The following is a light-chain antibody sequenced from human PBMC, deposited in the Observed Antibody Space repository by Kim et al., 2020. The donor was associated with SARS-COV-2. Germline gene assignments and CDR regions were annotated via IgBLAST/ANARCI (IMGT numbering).Light chain of an antibody. Sequence: SPGERSTLAFRYSQSVSSSYLAWYHHKSGQAPRLLIYGASSRATGIPDRFSGSGSGTDFTLTISRLEPEDFAVYYCQQYGTSPWTFGQGTKVDIK. CDR2: GAS. J-gene: IGKJ1*01. CDR1: QSVSSSY. V-gene: IGKV3-20*01. CDR3: QQYGTSPWT.